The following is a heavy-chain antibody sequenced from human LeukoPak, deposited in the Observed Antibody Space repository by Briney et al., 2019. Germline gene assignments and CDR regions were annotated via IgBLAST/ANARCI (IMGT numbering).Heavy chain of an antibody. J-gene: IGHJ4*02. Sequence: PSETLSLTCTVSGGSISSSSYYWGWIRQPPGKGLEWIGSIYYSGTTNYNPSLKSRVTISVDTSKNQFSLKLSSVTAADTAVYYCARVSTVAAYYFDYWGQGTVVTVSS. V-gene: IGHV4-39*07. D-gene: IGHD6-19*01. CDR1: GGSISSSSYY. CDR2: IYYSGTT. CDR3: ARVSTVAAYYFDY.